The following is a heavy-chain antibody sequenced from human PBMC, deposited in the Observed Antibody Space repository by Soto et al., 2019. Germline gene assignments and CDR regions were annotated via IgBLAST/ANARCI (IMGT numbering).Heavy chain of an antibody. Sequence: GASVNVSCTASRGPFSSYSIRWLRHAPGQGLEWRGGISPIFGTANYAQKFQGRVTITADEATSTGYMELSSLRSEDTAVYYCARGRYYDYGMDVWGQGTTVTVSS. CDR3: ARGRYYDYGMDV. V-gene: IGHV1-69*01. CDR2: ISPIFGTA. J-gene: IGHJ6*01. CDR1: RGPFSSYS.